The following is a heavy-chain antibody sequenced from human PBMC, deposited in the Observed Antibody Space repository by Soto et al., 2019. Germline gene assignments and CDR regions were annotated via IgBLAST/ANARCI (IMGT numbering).Heavy chain of an antibody. D-gene: IGHD3-3*01. CDR3: ASESITIFGAVTPPGY. J-gene: IGHJ4*02. V-gene: IGHV1-69*01. Sequence: QVQLVQSGAEVKKPGSSVKVSCKAFGGTFSSYAISWVRQAPGQGLEWMGGIIPIFGTANYAQKFQGRVTITEAESTRTAYMELSSVRSEDTAVYYSASESITIFGAVTPPGYWGQGTLVTVSS. CDR2: IIPIFGTA. CDR1: GGTFSSYA.